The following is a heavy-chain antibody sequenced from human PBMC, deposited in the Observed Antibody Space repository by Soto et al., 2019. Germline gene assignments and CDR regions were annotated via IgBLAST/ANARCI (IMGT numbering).Heavy chain of an antibody. CDR2: ISWNSGSI. V-gene: IGHV3-9*01. D-gene: IGHD2-8*01. Sequence: GGSLRLSCAASGFTFDDYAMHWVRQAPGKGLEWVSGISWNSGSIGYADSVKGRFTISRDNAKNSLYLQMNSLRAEDTALYYCAKDDLGYCTNGVCYIFDYWGQGTLVTVSS. CDR3: AKDDLGYCTNGVCYIFDY. CDR1: GFTFDDYA. J-gene: IGHJ4*02.